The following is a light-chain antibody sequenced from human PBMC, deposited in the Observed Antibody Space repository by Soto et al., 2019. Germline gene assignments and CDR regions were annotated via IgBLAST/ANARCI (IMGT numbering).Light chain of an antibody. V-gene: IGKV3-20*01. CDR3: QQYGSSGT. J-gene: IGKJ1*01. Sequence: EIVLTQSPGTLSLSPGDRATLSCRASQSVSSRLAWYQQRPGQAPRLLFYDASNRATGIPDRFSGSGSGTDFTLTISRLEPEDFAVYYCQQYGSSGTFGQGTKVDI. CDR2: DAS. CDR1: QSVSSR.